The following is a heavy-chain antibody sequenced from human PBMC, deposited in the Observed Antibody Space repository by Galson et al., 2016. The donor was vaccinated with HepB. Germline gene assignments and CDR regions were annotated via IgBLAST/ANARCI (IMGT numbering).Heavy chain of an antibody. D-gene: IGHD5-18*01. Sequence: SVKVSCKASGYTFTSYYMHWVRQAPGQGFEWMGIINPSGGSTSYTQKFQGRVTMTRDTSANTVYMELSSLRSEDTAVYYCARDAAMVHFFDYWGQGTLVTVSS. V-gene: IGHV1-46*01. CDR1: GYTFTSYY. CDR3: ARDAAMVHFFDY. J-gene: IGHJ4*02. CDR2: INPSGGST.